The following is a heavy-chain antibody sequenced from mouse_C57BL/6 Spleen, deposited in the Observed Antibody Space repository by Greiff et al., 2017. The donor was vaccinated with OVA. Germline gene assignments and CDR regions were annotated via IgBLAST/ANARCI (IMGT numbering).Heavy chain of an antibody. CDR1: GYTFTSYW. J-gene: IGHJ4*01. Sequence: QVQLQQSGAELVKPGASVKLSCKASGYTFTSYWMHWVKQRPGRGLEWIGRIDPNSGGTKYNEKFKSKATLTVDKPSSTAYMQLSSLTSEDSAVYYCARGSTMVTTYAMDYWGQGTSVTVSS. D-gene: IGHD2-2*01. CDR2: IDPNSGGT. V-gene: IGHV1-72*01. CDR3: ARGSTMVTTYAMDY.